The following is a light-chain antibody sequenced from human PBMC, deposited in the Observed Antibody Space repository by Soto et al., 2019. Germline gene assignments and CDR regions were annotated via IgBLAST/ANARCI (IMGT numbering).Light chain of an antibody. CDR3: QQHNSYPLT. V-gene: IGKV1-9*01. CDR2: VTS. Sequence: IQLTQSPSSLSASVGDRVTITCRASQGLSSYLAWYQQKPGKAPELLIYVTSTLQSGVLSRFSGSGSGTDFTLTISSLQPEDFATYYCQQHNSYPLTFGGGTKVEIK. CDR1: QGLSSY. J-gene: IGKJ4*01.